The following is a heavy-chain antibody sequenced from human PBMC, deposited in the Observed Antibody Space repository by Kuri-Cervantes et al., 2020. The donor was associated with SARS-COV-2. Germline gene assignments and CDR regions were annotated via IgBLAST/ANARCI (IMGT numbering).Heavy chain of an antibody. V-gene: IGHV4-39*07. D-gene: IGHD3-16*02. CDR3: ARGANYDYVWGSYRHGPKIRKPFDY. CDR2: IYYSGST. Sequence: GSLRLSCTVSGGSISSSSYYWGWIRQPPGKGLEWIGSIYYSGSTYYNPSLKSRVTISVDTSKNQFSLKLSSVTAADTAVYYCARGANYDYVWGSYRHGPKIRKPFDYWGQGTLVTVSS. J-gene: IGHJ4*02. CDR1: GGSISSSSYY.